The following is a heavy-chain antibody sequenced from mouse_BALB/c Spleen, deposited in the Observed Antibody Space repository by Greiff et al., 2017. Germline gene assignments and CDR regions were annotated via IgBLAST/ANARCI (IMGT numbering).Heavy chain of an antibody. CDR2: IWSGGRT. CDR3: ARTTYRQGVFDD. CDR1: GFSLTSYG. D-gene: IGHD5-1*01. V-gene: IGHV2-2*02. J-gene: IGHJ3*01. Sequence: VQLQQSGPGLVQPSQSLSITCTVSGFSLTSYGVHWVRQSPGKGLEWLGVIWSGGRTDYNAAFISRLSISKDNSKSQVFFKMNSLQANDTAIYYCARTTYRQGVFDDWGQGTLVTVSA.